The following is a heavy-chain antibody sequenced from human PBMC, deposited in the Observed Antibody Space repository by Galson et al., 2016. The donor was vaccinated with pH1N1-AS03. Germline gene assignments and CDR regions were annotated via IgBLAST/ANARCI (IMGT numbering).Heavy chain of an antibody. V-gene: IGHV5-10-1*01. D-gene: IGHD5-12*01. Sequence: QSGAEVKKPGESLRISCKGSGYSFTNYWINWVRQMPGKGLEWMGRFDPSDSHTSYSPSFQGHVTFSADKSINTAYPQWSSLKSSDTAIYYCARGYSGFGFVYWCQGTLVTVSS. CDR2: FDPSDSHT. CDR1: GYSFTNYW. CDR3: ARGYSGFGFVY. J-gene: IGHJ4*02.